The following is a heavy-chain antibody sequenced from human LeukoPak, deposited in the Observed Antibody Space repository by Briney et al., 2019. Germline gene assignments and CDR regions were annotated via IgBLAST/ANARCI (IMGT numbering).Heavy chain of an antibody. CDR2: IYHSGST. J-gene: IGHJ4*02. CDR3: VRCWSGYYDY. D-gene: IGHD3-3*01. V-gene: IGHV4-30-2*01. Sequence: SETLSLTCAVSGGSISSGGYSWSWIRQPPGKGLEWIGYIYHSGSTYYNPSLKSRVTISVDRSKNQFSLKLSSVTAADTAVYYCVRCWSGYYDYWGQGTLVTVSS. CDR1: GGSISSGGYS.